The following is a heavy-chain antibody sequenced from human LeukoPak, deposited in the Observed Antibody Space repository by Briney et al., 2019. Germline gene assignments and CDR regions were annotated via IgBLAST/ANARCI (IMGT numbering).Heavy chain of an antibody. V-gene: IGHV1-2*02. J-gene: IGHJ4*02. CDR3: TRGSSISAQGDT. CDR1: GYTFTSYG. CDR2: INPNSGGT. Sequence: ASVKVSCKASGYTFTSYGISWVRQAPGQGLEWMGWINPNSGGTNYAQKFQGRVTMTRDTSISTAYMELSRLRSDDTAVFYCTRGSSISAQGDTWGQGTLVSVSS. D-gene: IGHD3-16*01.